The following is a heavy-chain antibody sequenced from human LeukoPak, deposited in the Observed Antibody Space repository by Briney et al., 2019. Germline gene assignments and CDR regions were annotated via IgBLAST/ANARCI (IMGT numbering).Heavy chain of an antibody. CDR3: ARGTSIVVVPAATFDY. J-gene: IGHJ4*02. CDR2: IYYSGST. V-gene: IGHV4-59*08. Sequence: SETLSLTCTVSGGSISSYYWSWIRQPPGKGLEWIGYIYYSGSTNYNPSLKSRVTISVDTSKNQFSLKLSSVTAADTAVYYCARGTSIVVVPAATFDYWGQGTLVTVSS. D-gene: IGHD2-2*01. CDR1: GGSISSYY.